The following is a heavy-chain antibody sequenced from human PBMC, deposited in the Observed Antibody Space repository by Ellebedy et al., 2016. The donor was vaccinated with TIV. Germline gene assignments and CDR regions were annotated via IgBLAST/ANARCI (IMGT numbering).Heavy chain of an antibody. CDR2: INAGNGNT. CDR3: ARDRSGYLWKKYYFDY. Sequence: AASVKVSCKASGYTFTSYAMHWVRQAPGQRLEWMEWINAGNGNTKYSQKFQGRVTITRDTSASTAYMELSSLRSEDTAVYYCARDRSGYLWKKYYFDYWGQGTLVTVSS. CDR1: GYTFTSYA. V-gene: IGHV1-3*01. D-gene: IGHD3-22*01. J-gene: IGHJ4*02.